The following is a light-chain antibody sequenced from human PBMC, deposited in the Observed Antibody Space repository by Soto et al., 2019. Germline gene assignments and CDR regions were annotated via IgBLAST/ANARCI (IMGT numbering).Light chain of an antibody. CDR1: QGISSY. CDR2: AAS. CDR3: QQLSSYPRT. J-gene: IGKJ4*01. Sequence: IQLTQSPSSLSASVGDRVTITCRASQGISSYLAWYQQEPGKAPKLLIYAASTLQSGVPSRFSGSGSGTDFTLTISSLQPEGFATYYCQQLSSYPRTFGGGTKVDIK. V-gene: IGKV1-9*01.